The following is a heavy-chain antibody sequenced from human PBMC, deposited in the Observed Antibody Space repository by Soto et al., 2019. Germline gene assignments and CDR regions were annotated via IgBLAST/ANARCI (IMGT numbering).Heavy chain of an antibody. Sequence: SETLSLTCTVSGGSISSSSYYWGWIRQPPGKGLEWIGSIYYSGSTYYNPSLKSRVTISVDTSKNQFSLKLSSVTAADTAVYYCARRPYGSSFDYWGQGTLVTVSS. CDR2: IYYSGST. D-gene: IGHD6-6*01. CDR3: ARRPYGSSFDY. CDR1: GGSISSSSYY. V-gene: IGHV4-39*01. J-gene: IGHJ4*02.